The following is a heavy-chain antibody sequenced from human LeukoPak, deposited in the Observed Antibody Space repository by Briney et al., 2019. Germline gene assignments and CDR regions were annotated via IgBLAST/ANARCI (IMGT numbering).Heavy chain of an antibody. V-gene: IGHV3-30-3*01. Sequence: PGRSLRLSCAASGFTFSSYAMHWVRQAPGKGLEWVAVISYDGSNKYYADSVKGRFTISRDNSKNTLYLQMNSPRAEDTAVYYCATHDSSGPEGGYWGQGTLVTVSS. D-gene: IGHD3-22*01. CDR1: GFTFSSYA. CDR2: ISYDGSNK. CDR3: ATHDSSGPEGGY. J-gene: IGHJ4*02.